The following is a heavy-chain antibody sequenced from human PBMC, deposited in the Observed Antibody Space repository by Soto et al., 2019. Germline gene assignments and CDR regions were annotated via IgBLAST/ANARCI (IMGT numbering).Heavy chain of an antibody. CDR3: ASLDMVRGVIARFGYGMDV. V-gene: IGHV4-34*01. CDR1: GGSFSGYY. Sequence: SETLSLTCAVYGGSFSGYYWSWIRQPPGKGLEWIGEINHSGSTNYNPSLKSRVTISVDTSKNQFSLKLSSVTAADTAVYYCASLDMVRGVIARFGYGMDVWGQGTTVTVSS. CDR2: INHSGST. J-gene: IGHJ6*02. D-gene: IGHD3-10*01.